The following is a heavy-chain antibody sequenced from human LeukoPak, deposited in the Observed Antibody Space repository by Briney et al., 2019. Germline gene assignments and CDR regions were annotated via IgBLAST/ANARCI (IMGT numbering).Heavy chain of an antibody. J-gene: IGHJ3*02. D-gene: IGHD1-26*01. Sequence: PGGSLRLSCAASGFTFSSYAMSWVRKAPGKGLEWVSAISGGGGNTYYADSVKGRFTISRDNSKNTLYLQMNSLRAEDTAVYYCGKNRYSGSLSPFDIWGQGTMVTVSS. CDR2: ISGGGGNT. CDR3: GKNRYSGSLSPFDI. CDR1: GFTFSSYA. V-gene: IGHV3-23*01.